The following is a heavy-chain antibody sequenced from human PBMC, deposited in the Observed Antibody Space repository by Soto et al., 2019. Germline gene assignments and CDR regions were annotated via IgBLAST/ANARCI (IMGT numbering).Heavy chain of an antibody. CDR3: ARDQAPYSNGWYY. Sequence: QIYLVQSGAEVKKPGASVKVSCKASGYTFTSYGIIWVRQAPGQGLEWMGWINTKNGNTHYAQKLQGRVTMTTDTSTTTDYMELRSLRTDDTAMYFCARDQAPYSNGWYYWGQGTLVTVSS. V-gene: IGHV1-18*01. CDR1: GYTFTSYG. J-gene: IGHJ4*02. D-gene: IGHD6-19*01. CDR2: INTKNGNT.